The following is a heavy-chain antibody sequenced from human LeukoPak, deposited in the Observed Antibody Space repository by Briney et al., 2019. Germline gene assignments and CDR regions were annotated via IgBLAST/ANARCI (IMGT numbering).Heavy chain of an antibody. CDR1: GFTFSSYA. J-gene: IGHJ4*02. D-gene: IGHD5-24*01. V-gene: IGHV3-23*01. CDR3: VKDPGRWLQFVN. Sequence: GSLRLSCAASGFTFSSYAMSWVRQAPGKGLEWVSAISGSGGSTYYADSVKGRFTISRDNSKNTLYLQMNSLRAEDTAVYYCVKDPGRWLQFVNWGQGTLVTVSS. CDR2: ISGSGGST.